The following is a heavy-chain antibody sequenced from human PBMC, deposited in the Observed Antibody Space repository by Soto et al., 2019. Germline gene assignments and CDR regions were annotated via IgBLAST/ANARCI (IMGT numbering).Heavy chain of an antibody. V-gene: IGHV1-69*01. Sequence: QVQLVQSGAEVKKPGSSVKVSCKASGGTFSSYAISWVRQAPGQGLEWMGGIIPIFGTANYAQKFQGRVTITAAESRSNSYMKLSRLISEVTAVYYCARYLGANDYVWGRYLDYWGQGTLVTVSS. CDR2: IIPIFGTA. J-gene: IGHJ4*02. D-gene: IGHD3-16*02. CDR3: ARYLGANDYVWGRYLDY. CDR1: GGTFSSYA.